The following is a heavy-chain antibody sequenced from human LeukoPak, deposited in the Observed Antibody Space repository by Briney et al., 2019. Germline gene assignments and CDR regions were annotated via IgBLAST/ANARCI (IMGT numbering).Heavy chain of an antibody. D-gene: IGHD3-3*01. V-gene: IGHV4-59*08. CDR2: IYYSGST. J-gene: IGHJ5*02. CDR1: GGSISSYY. Sequence: SETLSLTCTVSGGSISSYYWSWIRQPPGKGLEWIGYIYYSGSTNYNPSLKSRVTISVDTSKNQFSLKLSSVTAADTAAYYCARHSRITIFGVVQNNWFDPWGQGTLVTVSS. CDR3: ARHSRITIFGVVQNNWFDP.